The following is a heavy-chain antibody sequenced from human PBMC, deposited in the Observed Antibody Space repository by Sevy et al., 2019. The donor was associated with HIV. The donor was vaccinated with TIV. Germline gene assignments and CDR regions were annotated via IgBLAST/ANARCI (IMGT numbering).Heavy chain of an antibody. J-gene: IGHJ6*02. V-gene: IGHV1-24*01. CDR2: FDPEDGET. CDR3: AKDAYYYDGSGYSMSQWYYGMDV. CDR1: GKSLTAFS. D-gene: IGHD3-22*01. Sequence: ASVKVSCKVSGKSLTAFSMHWVRQAPGKGLEWMGSFDPEDGETIYAQKLQGRLTMTEDTSTDTAYMELSRLRSEDTAVYYCAKDAYYYDGSGYSMSQWYYGMDVWGQGTTVTVS.